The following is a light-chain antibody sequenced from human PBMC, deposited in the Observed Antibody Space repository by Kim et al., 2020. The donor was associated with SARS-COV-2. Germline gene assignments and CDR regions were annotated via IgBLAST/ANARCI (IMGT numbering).Light chain of an antibody. J-gene: IGLJ1*01. CDR2: EVD. CDR1: SSDVGGYNY. CDR3: SSYGGRNNYV. V-gene: IGLV2-8*01. Sequence: QSVTISCPGTSSDVGGYNYVSWYQQHPGKAPQVVIYEVDKRPSGVPDRFSGSKSGNTASLTVSGLQTEDEADYYCSSYGGRNNYVFGTGTKVTVL.